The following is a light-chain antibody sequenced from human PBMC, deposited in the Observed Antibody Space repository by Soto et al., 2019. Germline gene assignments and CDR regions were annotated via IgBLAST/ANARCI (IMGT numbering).Light chain of an antibody. CDR1: AGAVTNSHY. Sequence: QAVLTQEPSLTVSPGGTVTLKCGSNAGAVTNSHYPHWFQQRPGQAPTTLIYYGTDLPPRPPVRLSGSLLGDPAALTLSGAQPEDEAGYYCLLSLSRVPVFGLGTKVTV. J-gene: IGLJ1*01. V-gene: IGLV7-46*01. CDR2: YGT. CDR3: LLSLSRVPV.